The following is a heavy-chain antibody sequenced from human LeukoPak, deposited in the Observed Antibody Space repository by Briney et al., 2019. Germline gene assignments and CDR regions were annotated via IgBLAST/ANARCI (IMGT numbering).Heavy chain of an antibody. V-gene: IGHV1-69*04. J-gene: IGHJ6*02. D-gene: IGHD3-9*01. Sequence: GASVKVSCKASGGTFSSYAISWVRQAPGQGLEWMGRIIPILGIANYAQKFQGRVTITADKSTSTAYMELSSLRSGDTAVYYCVRDSSGYFDWSYGMDVWGQGTTVTVSS. CDR2: IIPILGIA. CDR1: GGTFSSYA. CDR3: VRDSSGYFDWSYGMDV.